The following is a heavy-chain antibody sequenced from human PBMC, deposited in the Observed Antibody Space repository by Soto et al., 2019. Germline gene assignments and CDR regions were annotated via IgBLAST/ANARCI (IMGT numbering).Heavy chain of an antibody. J-gene: IGHJ4*02. D-gene: IGHD3-10*01. CDR3: ARKVDYYGSGSYYSVDY. Sequence: SETLSLTCAVSGGSISSSNWWSWVRQPPGKGLEWIGEIYHSGSTNYNPSLKSRVTVSVDKSKNQFSLKLSSVTAADTAVYYCARKVDYYGSGSYYSVDYWGQGTLVTVSS. V-gene: IGHV4-4*02. CDR1: GGSISSSNW. CDR2: IYHSGST.